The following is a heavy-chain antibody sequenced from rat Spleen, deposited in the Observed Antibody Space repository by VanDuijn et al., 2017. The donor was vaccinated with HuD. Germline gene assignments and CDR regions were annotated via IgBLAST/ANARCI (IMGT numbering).Heavy chain of an antibody. V-gene: IGHV5-25*01. CDR3: ARQTGPYWYFDF. Sequence: EVQLVESGGGLVQPGRSLKLSCAASGFTFSDYNMAWVRQAPKKGLEWVTSISTGGGYTYYRDSVKGRFTISRDNAESTLYLQMDSLRSEDSATYYCARQTGPYWYFDFWGPGTMVTVSS. J-gene: IGHJ1*01. CDR2: ISTGGGYT. CDR1: GFTFSDYN. D-gene: IGHD4-2*01.